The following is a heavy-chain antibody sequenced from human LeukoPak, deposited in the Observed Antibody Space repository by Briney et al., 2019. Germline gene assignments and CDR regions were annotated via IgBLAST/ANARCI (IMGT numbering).Heavy chain of an antibody. V-gene: IGHV4-34*01. CDR1: GGSFSGYY. Sequence: SETLSLTCAVYGGSFSGYYWSWLRQPPGKGLDWLGEIIHCGSTNYHPSLKSRLTISVDTSKNQFSLKLSSVPAADPAVYYCARGLPRDYSGSGSYYKPPDYWGQGTLVTVSS. CDR3: ARGLPRDYSGSGSYYKPPDY. J-gene: IGHJ4*02. D-gene: IGHD3-10*01. CDR2: IIHCGST.